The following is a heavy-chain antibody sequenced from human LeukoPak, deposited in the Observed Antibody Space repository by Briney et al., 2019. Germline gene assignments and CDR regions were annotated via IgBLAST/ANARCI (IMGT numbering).Heavy chain of an antibody. Sequence: SDGSSTSYADSVKGRFTISRDNAKNTLYLQMNSLRAEDTAVYYCARGYCSSTSCLTPFDYWGQGTLVTVSS. D-gene: IGHD2-2*01. CDR2: SDGSST. CDR3: ARGYCSSTSCLTPFDY. V-gene: IGHV3-74*01. J-gene: IGHJ4*02.